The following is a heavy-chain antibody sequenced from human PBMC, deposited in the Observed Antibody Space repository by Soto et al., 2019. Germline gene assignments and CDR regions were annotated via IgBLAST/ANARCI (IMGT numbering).Heavy chain of an antibody. CDR1: GFTFSSYG. V-gene: IGHV3-30*18. D-gene: IGHD6-19*01. CDR2: ISYDGSNK. CDR3: AKDHGGWEDYYYYGMDV. J-gene: IGHJ6*02. Sequence: QVQLVESGGGVVQPGRSLRLSCAASGFTFSSYGMHWVRQAPGKGLEWVAVISYDGSNKYYADSVKGRFTISRDNSKNTLYLQMNSLRAEDTAVYYCAKDHGGWEDYYYYGMDVWGQGTTVTVSS.